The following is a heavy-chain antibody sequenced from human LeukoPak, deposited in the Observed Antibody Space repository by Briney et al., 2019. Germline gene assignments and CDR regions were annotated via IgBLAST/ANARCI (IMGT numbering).Heavy chain of an antibody. Sequence: GRPLRLSCAASGFILTDYGMHWVRQAPGRGLDWVAFMSYDGGNKYYADSVKGRFTISRDNSKNTLYLQMNTLRAEDTAVYYCAKVGRNYGDYNDWFDPWGQGTLVTVSS. D-gene: IGHD4-17*01. CDR1: GFILTDYG. J-gene: IGHJ5*02. CDR3: AKVGRNYGDYNDWFDP. CDR2: MSYDGGNK. V-gene: IGHV3-30*18.